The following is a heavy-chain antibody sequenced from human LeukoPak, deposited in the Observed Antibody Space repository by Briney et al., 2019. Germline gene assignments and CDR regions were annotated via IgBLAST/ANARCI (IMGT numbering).Heavy chain of an antibody. CDR3: ARQLAGITIFGVVTGWFDP. J-gene: IGHJ5*02. Sequence: SETLSLTCTVSGGSISSSSYYWGWIRQPPGKGLEWIGSIYYGGSTYYNPSLKSRVTISVDTSKNQFSLKLSSVTAADTAVYYCARQLAGITIFGVVTGWFDPWGQGTLVTVSS. D-gene: IGHD3-3*01. CDR1: GGSISSSSYY. V-gene: IGHV4-39*01. CDR2: IYYGGST.